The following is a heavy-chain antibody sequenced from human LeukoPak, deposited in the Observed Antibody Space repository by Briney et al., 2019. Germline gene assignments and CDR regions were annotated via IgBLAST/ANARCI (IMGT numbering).Heavy chain of an antibody. CDR2: ISSSSSYI. CDR3: ARDLGSTTVGDY. Sequence: GGSLRLSCAASGFTFSSYWMHWVRQAPGKGLEWVSSISSSSSYIYYADSVKGRFTISRDNAKNSLYLQMNNLRAEDTAVYYCARDLGSTTVGDYWGQGTLVTVSS. D-gene: IGHD4-4*01. CDR1: GFTFSSYW. V-gene: IGHV3-21*01. J-gene: IGHJ4*02.